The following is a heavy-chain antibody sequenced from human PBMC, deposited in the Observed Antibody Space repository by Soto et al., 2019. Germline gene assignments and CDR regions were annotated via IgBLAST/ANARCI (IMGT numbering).Heavy chain of an antibody. V-gene: IGHV1-18*01. CDR3: ARGSILMITFGGVIVPNAFDI. CDR1: GYTFTSYG. J-gene: IGHJ3*02. CDR2: ISAYNGNT. Sequence: ASVKVSCKASGYTFTSYGISWVRQAPGQGLEWMGWISAYNGNTNYAQKLQGRVTMTTDTSTSTAYMELRSLRSDDTAVYYCARGSILMITFGGVIVPNAFDIWGQGTMVTVSS. D-gene: IGHD3-16*02.